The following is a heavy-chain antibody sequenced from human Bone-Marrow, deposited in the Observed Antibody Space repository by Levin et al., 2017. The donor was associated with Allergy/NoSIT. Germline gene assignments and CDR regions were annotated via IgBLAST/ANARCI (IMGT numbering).Heavy chain of an antibody. CDR2: ISYDGSNK. CDR3: ARERNYYGSGSYGDHDFGY. V-gene: IGHV3-30-3*01. CDR1: GFTFSSYA. D-gene: IGHD3-10*01. J-gene: IGHJ4*02. Sequence: GGSLRLSCAASGFTFSSYAMHWVRQAPGKGLEWVAVISYDGSNKYYADSVKGRFTISRDNSKNTLYLQMNSLRAEDTAVYYCARERNYYGSGSYGDHDFGYWGQGTLVTVSS.